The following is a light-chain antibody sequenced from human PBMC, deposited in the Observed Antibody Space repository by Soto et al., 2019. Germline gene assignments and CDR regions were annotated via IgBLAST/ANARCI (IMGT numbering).Light chain of an antibody. V-gene: IGKV1-5*03. CDR1: QSISAW. Sequence: DIQVTKSRSTLSASVGDSVSINCRASQSISAWLAWYQQKPGKAPKLLIYKASTLKSGVPSRFSGSGSGTEFTLTVSSLQPEDFATYYCLQDHDDSWTFGQGTKVDIK. CDR3: LQDHDDSWT. CDR2: KAS. J-gene: IGKJ1*01.